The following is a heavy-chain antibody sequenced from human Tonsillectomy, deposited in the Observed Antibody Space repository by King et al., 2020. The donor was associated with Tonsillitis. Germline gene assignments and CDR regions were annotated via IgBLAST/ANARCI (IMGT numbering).Heavy chain of an antibody. J-gene: IGHJ4*02. CDR1: GYTFTDYF. CDR3: ARDCPLRLGELSLSYCLDY. V-gene: IGHV1-2*02. Sequence: VQLVESGAELKKPGASVKVSCKASGYTFTDYFMHWVRQAPGQGLQWMGWINPNSGGTNYAQKVQGRVTMTRDTSISTAYMELNRLTSDDTAVYYCARDCPLRLGELSLSYCLDYWGQGTLVTVSS. CDR2: INPNSGGT. D-gene: IGHD3-16*02.